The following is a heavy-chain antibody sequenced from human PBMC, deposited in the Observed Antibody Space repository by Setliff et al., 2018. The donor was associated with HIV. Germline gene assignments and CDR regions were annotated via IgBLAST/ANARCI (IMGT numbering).Heavy chain of an antibody. V-gene: IGHV1-3*03. J-gene: IGHJ4*02. CDR1: GYTFINYD. CDR3: VSPMFYDGTVV. CDR2: ISVGNGDS. D-gene: IGHD1-1*01. Sequence: ASVNVSCKASGYTFINYDIHWVRQAPGQRPEWMGRISVGNGDSKYSRASQDRVSTTKDTSAHTAYMELTRLRSEDTAVYYCVSPMFYDGTVVWGQGTLVTVSS.